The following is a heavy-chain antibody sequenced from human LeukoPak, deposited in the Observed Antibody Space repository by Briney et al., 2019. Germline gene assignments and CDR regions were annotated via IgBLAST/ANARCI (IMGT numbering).Heavy chain of an antibody. CDR1: GFTFSSYA. Sequence: GGSLRLSCAASGFTFSSYAMSWVRQAPGKGLEWVAVISYDGSNKYYADSVKGRFTISRDNSKNTLYLQMNSLRAEDTAVYYCAREVGYSSSWDFDYWGQGTLVTVSS. J-gene: IGHJ4*02. V-gene: IGHV3-30-3*01. CDR2: ISYDGSNK. CDR3: AREVGYSSSWDFDY. D-gene: IGHD6-13*01.